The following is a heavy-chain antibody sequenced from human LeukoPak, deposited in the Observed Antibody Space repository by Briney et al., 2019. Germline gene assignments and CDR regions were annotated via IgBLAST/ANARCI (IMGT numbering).Heavy chain of an antibody. CDR1: GFTFSSYD. J-gene: IGHJ4*02. D-gene: IGHD3-10*01. Sequence: PGGSLRLSCAASGFTFSSYDMSWVRQAPGKGLVWVSGITYSSGYTYYADSVKGRFTISRDNSRNTLYLQMNSLRAEDTAVYYCAKDPSDLGGSGSNNYFDCWGQGTLVTVSS. CDR2: ITYSSGYT. CDR3: AKDPSDLGGSGSNNYFDC. V-gene: IGHV3-23*01.